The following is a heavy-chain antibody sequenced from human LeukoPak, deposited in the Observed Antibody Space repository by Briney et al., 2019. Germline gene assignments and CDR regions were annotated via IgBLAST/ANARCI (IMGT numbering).Heavy chain of an antibody. CDR2: INHSGST. V-gene: IGHV4-34*01. J-gene: IGHJ4*02. CDR1: GGSFSGYY. CDR3: ARFAFAYFDY. Sequence: SETLSLTCAVYGGSFSGYYWSWIRQPPGKGLEWIGEINHSGSTNYNPSLKSRVTISVDTSKNQFSLKLSSVTAADTAVYYCARFAFAYFDYWGQGTLATVSS.